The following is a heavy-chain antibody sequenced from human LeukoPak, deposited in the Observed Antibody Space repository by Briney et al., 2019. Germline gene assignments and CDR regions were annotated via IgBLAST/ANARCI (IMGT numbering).Heavy chain of an antibody. J-gene: IGHJ4*02. CDR1: GGSISSGGYY. CDR2: IYHSGST. V-gene: IGHV4-30-2*01. Sequence: PSETLSLTCTVSGGSISSGGYYWSWIRQPPGKGLEWIGYIYHSGSTYYNPSLKSRVTISVDRSKNQFSLKLSSVTAADTAVYYCARIGGSYYLFDYWGQGTLVTVSS. D-gene: IGHD1-26*01. CDR3: ARIGGSYYLFDY.